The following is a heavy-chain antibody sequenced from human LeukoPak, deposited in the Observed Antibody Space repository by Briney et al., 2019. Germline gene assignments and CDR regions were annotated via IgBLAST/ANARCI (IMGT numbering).Heavy chain of an antibody. CDR3: AKAPRPWVGGATGSRYYFHY. J-gene: IGHJ4*02. CDR1: GFTFSTCA. Sequence: GGSLRLSCAASGFTFSTCAMSWVRQAPGKGLEWVAVISYDGSDKYFADSVKGRFTISRDNSKNTLYLQMNSLRAEDTAVYYCAKAPRPWVGGATGSRYYFHYWGQGTLVTVSS. D-gene: IGHD1-26*01. CDR2: ISYDGSDK. V-gene: IGHV3-30*18.